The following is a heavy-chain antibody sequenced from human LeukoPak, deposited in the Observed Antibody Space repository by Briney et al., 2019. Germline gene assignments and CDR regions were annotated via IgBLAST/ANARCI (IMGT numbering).Heavy chain of an antibody. CDR1: GFTFSSYG. J-gene: IGHJ3*02. D-gene: IGHD6-6*01. V-gene: IGHV3-30*02. CDR3: AKEQPDIAAPVGAFDI. CDR2: IRYDGSNK. Sequence: PGGSLRLSCAASGFTFSSYGMHWVRQAPGKGLEWVAFIRYDGSNKYYADSVKGRFTISRDNSKNTLYLQMNSLRAEDTAVYYCAKEQPDIAAPVGAFDIWGQGTMVTVSS.